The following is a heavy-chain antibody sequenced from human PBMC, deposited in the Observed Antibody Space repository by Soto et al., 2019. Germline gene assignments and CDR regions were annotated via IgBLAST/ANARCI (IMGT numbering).Heavy chain of an antibody. CDR1: GGTFSSYA. CDR3: ARAYINGNTYYHYYGMDV. CDR2: IIPFLGVT. V-gene: IGHV1-69*10. J-gene: IGHJ6*02. Sequence: SVKVSCKASGGTFSSYAISWVRQAPGQGLEWMGGIIPFLGVTNYARKFQGRVTMTADESTGTVFMEVGTLRSEDTATYYCARAYINGNTYYHYYGMDVWGQGTTVTVSS. D-gene: IGHD1-7*01.